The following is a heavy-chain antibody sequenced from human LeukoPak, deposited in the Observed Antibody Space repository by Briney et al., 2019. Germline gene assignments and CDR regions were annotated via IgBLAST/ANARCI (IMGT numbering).Heavy chain of an antibody. CDR1: GFTFSDYY. CDR3: ARGGSSSRYEYYYYYYYMDV. D-gene: IGHD6-6*01. V-gene: IGHV3-11*01. J-gene: IGHJ6*03. Sequence: GGSLRLSCAASGFTFSDYYMSWIRQAPGKGLEGVSYISSSGSTIYYADSVKGRFTISRDDAKNSLYLQMNSLRAEDTAVYYCARGGSSSRYEYYYYYYYMDVWGKGTTVTVSS. CDR2: ISSSGSTI.